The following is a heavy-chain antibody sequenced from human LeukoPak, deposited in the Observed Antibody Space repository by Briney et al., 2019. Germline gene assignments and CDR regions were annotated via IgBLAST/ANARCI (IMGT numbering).Heavy chain of an antibody. CDR3: ARDREVVTGYGMDV. J-gene: IGHJ6*02. D-gene: IGHD2-21*02. V-gene: IGHV1-69*13. CDR2: IIPIFGTA. CDR1: GYTFTSYG. Sequence: GASVKVSCKASGYTFTSYGISWVRQAPGQGLEWMGGIIPIFGTANYAQKFQGRVTITADESTSTAYMELSSPRSEDTAVYYCARDREVVTGYGMDVWGQGTTDTVSS.